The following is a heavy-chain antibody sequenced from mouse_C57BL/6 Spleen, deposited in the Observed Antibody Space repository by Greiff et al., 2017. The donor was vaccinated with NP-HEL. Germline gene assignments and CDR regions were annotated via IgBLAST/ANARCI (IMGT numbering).Heavy chain of an antibody. CDR1: GYAFSSYW. CDR2: IYPGDGDT. J-gene: IGHJ2*01. D-gene: IGHD6-1*01. Sequence: QVQLQQSGAELVKPGASVKISCKASGYAFSSYWMNWVKQRPGKGLEWIGQIYPGDGDTNYNGKFKGKATLTADKSSSTAYMQLSSLTSEDSGVYWCARGASAYDCGFDYWGQGTTLTVSS. CDR3: ARGASAYDCGFDY. V-gene: IGHV1-80*01.